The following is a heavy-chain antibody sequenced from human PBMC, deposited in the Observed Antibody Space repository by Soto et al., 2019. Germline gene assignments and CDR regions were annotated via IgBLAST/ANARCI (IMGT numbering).Heavy chain of an antibody. CDR2: ISNNGGST. CDR1: GFIFSSYA. D-gene: IGHD3-22*01. J-gene: IGHJ4*02. Sequence: GSLRLSCSASGFIFSSYAMHWVRQAPGKGLEYVSVISNNGGSTYYADSVKGRFTISRDNSKNTLYLQMSGLRPEDTAVYYCVKEGHASAHYYDSSAYYKYYFDYWGQGTLVTVSS. CDR3: VKEGHASAHYYDSSAYYKYYFDY. V-gene: IGHV3-64D*06.